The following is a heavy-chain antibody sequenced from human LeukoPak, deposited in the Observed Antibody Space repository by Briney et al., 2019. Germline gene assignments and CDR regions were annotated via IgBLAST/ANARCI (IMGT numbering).Heavy chain of an antibody. CDR3: AREAVAGYYFDY. V-gene: IGHV3-7*01. CDR2: KKQDGSER. J-gene: IGHJ4*02. CDR1: GFTFSSYW. Sequence: GGSLRLSCAASGFTFSSYWMSWVRQAPGKGLEWVATKKQDGSERYYVDSVNGRFTISRDNAKNSLYLQMNSLRAEDTAVYYCAREAVAGYYFDYWGQGTLVTVSS. D-gene: IGHD6-19*01.